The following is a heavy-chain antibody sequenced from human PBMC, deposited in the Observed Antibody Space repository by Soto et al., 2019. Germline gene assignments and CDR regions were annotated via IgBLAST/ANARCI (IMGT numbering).Heavy chain of an antibody. J-gene: IGHJ4*02. CDR3: AVVEMGDGMVYAIGGLSY. CDR1: GFTFSSYA. V-gene: IGHV3-23*01. Sequence: PGGSLRLSCAASGFTFSSYAMSWVRQAPGKGLEWVSAISGSGGSTYYADSVKGRFTISRDNSKNTLYLQMNSLRAEDTAVYYCAVVEMGDGMVYAIGGLSYWGQGTLVTVSS. CDR2: ISGSGGST. D-gene: IGHD2-8*01.